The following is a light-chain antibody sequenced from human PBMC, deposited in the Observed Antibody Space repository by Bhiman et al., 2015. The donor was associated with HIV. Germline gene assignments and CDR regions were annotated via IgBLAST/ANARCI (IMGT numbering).Light chain of an antibody. CDR2: GVN. CDR1: SSDIGTYDL. J-gene: IGLJ1*01. CDR3: SSYTSSSTPLV. Sequence: QSALTQPASVSASPGQSITISCTGTSSDIGTYDLVSWYQQYPGKAPKLMIYGVNKRPSGVSSRFSGSKSGNTASLAISGLQAEDEADYYCSSYTSSSTPLVFGTGTKVTVL. V-gene: IGLV2-14*02.